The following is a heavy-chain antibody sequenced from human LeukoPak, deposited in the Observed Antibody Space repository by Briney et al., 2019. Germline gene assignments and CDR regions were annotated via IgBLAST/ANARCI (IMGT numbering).Heavy chain of an antibody. CDR3: ARHVGGFHHSWFDP. V-gene: IGHV4-39*01. Sequence: SETLSLTCTVSGGSISSSSYYWGWIRQPPGKGLDWIGSIYYSGGTYYNPSLKSRVTISVDTSKNQLSLKQSSVTAVDTAVYYCARHVGGFHHSWFDPWGQGTLVTVSS. CDR2: IYYSGGT. CDR1: GGSISSSSYY. J-gene: IGHJ5*02. D-gene: IGHD2-21*01.